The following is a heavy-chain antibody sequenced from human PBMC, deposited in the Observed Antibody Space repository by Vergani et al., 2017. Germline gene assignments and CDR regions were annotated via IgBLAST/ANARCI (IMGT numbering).Heavy chain of an antibody. Sequence: EVQLLESGGGLVQPGGSLRLSCAASGFTFSSYAMSWVRQAPGKGVEWVSAISGSGGSTYYADSVEGRFTISIDNSKSTLYLQMNSLRAEDTAVHYCAKDAERSIVVVTAILYWGQGTLVTGSS. CDR3: AKDAERSIVVVTAILY. CDR2: ISGSGGST. J-gene: IGHJ4*02. V-gene: IGHV3-23*01. D-gene: IGHD2-21*02. CDR1: GFTFSSYA.